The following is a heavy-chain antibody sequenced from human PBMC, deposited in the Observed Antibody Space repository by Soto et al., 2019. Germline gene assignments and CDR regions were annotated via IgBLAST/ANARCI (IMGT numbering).Heavy chain of an antibody. D-gene: IGHD2-2*01. CDR3: ARVGTGYCSSTSCPEYDFDY. CDR1: GFTFSDYY. V-gene: IGHV3-11*01. J-gene: IGHJ4*02. CDR2: ISSSGSTI. Sequence: QVQLVESGGGLVKPGGSLRLSCAASGFTFSDYYMSWIRQAPGKGLEWVSYISSSGSTIYYAASVKGRFTISRDNAKNSLYLQMNSLRAEDTAVYYCARVGTGYCSSTSCPEYDFDYWGQGTLVTVSS.